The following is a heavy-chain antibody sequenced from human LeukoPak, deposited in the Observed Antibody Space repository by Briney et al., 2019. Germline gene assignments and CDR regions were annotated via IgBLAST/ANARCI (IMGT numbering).Heavy chain of an antibody. CDR2: ISGSGGST. V-gene: IGHV3-23*01. Sequence: GGSLRLSCAASGFTFSSYGMSWVRQAPGKGLEWVSAISGSGGSTYYADSVKGRFTISRDNSKNTLYLQMNSLRAEDTAVYYCASALRIYYYFDYWGQGTLVTVSS. D-gene: IGHD1-26*01. CDR3: ASALRIYYYFDY. CDR1: GFTFSSYG. J-gene: IGHJ4*02.